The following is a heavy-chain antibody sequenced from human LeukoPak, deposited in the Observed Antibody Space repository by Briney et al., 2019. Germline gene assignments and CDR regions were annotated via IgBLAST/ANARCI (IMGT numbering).Heavy chain of an antibody. CDR2: IFYSGST. Sequence: SSETLSLTCTVSDGSLSSRSYFWGWIRQPPGKGLEWIGSIFYSGSTYFSASLKSRVTISVDTSKNQFSLKLNSVTAADTAVYYCARQGSSSWYFDYWGQGTLVTVSS. J-gene: IGHJ4*02. D-gene: IGHD6-13*01. V-gene: IGHV4-39*01. CDR3: ARQGSSSWYFDY. CDR1: DGSLSSRSYF.